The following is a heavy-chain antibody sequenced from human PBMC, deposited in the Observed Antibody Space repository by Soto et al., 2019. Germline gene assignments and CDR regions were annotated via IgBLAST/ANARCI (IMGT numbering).Heavy chain of an antibody. CDR1: GYTFTSYG. D-gene: IGHD1-26*01. Sequence: GASVKVSCKASGYTFTSYGLTWVRQAPGQGLEWMGWISAYNGNTVYAQKLQGRVTMTTDTSTSTAYMDLWSLRSDDTAVYYCARDRGIVGATDYWGQGTLVTVSS. CDR2: ISAYNGNT. V-gene: IGHV1-18*04. CDR3: ARDRGIVGATDY. J-gene: IGHJ4*02.